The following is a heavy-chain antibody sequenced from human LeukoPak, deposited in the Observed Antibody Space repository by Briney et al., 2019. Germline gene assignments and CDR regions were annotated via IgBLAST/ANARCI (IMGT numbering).Heavy chain of an antibody. J-gene: IGHJ3*02. CDR3: ARGGSYRSAFDI. V-gene: IGHV3-30*03. CDR1: GFTFSSYG. Sequence: AGSLRLSCAASGFTFSSYGMHWFRQAPGKGLEWVAVISYDGSNKYYADSVKGRFTISRDNSKNTLYLQMNSLRAEDTAVYYCARGGSYRSAFDIWDQGTMVTVSS. CDR2: ISYDGSNK. D-gene: IGHD1-26*01.